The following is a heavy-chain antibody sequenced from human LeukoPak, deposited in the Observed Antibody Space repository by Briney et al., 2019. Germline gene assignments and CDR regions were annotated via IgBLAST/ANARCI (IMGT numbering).Heavy chain of an antibody. CDR1: GFTFSTYA. CDR3: AKERAGCTNPYYFDY. D-gene: IGHD2-8*01. V-gene: IGHV3-23*01. Sequence: GGSLRLSCAASGFTFSTYAMSWVRQAPGKGLEWVSTISGSGANTYYADSVRGRFTISRDNSKNTLYLHMNSLRAEDTAVYYCAKERAGCTNPYYFDYWGQGTLVTVSS. J-gene: IGHJ4*02. CDR2: ISGSGANT.